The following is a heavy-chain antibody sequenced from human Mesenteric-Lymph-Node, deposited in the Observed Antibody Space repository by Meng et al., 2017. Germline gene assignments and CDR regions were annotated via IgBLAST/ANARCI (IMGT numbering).Heavy chain of an antibody. V-gene: IGHV3-23*01. CDR2: ISGSGGST. CDR3: AKLGYCTNGVCYTRSNPYDY. J-gene: IGHJ4*02. Sequence: GGSLRLSCAASGFAFSSYAMSWVRQAPGKGLEWVSAISGSGGSTYYADSVKGRFTISRDNSKNTLYLQMNSLRAEDTAVYYCAKLGYCTNGVCYTRSNPYDYWGQGTLVTVSS. D-gene: IGHD2-8*01. CDR1: GFAFSSYA.